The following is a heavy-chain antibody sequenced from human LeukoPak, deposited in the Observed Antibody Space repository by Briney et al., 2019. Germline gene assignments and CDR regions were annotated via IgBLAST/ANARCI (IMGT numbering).Heavy chain of an antibody. V-gene: IGHV1-18*01. Sequence: VASVKVSCKASGYSFTTYGINWVRQAPGQGLEWMGWITGYNGKTQYAHNFEGRVTMTTDTSTTTAYMELRSLRSDDTAVYYCARGGLEYYTQGRLDFWGQGTLVTVSS. CDR1: GYSFTTYG. CDR2: ITGYNGKT. D-gene: IGHD3-3*01. CDR3: ARGGLEYYTQGRLDF. J-gene: IGHJ4*02.